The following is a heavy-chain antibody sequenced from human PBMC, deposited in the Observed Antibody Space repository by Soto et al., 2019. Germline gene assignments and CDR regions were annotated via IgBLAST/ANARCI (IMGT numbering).Heavy chain of an antibody. Sequence: GGSLRLSCEASGFSVGSHGMGWVRQAPGKGLEWLSVINANGGSTYYADSVKGRFTISRDNSKNTLYLQMNSLRAEDTAVYYCARDINPGYLDCWGQGTLVTVSS. D-gene: IGHD2-15*01. CDR1: GFSVGSHG. CDR3: ARDINPGYLDC. CDR2: INANGGST. J-gene: IGHJ4*02. V-gene: IGHV3-23*01.